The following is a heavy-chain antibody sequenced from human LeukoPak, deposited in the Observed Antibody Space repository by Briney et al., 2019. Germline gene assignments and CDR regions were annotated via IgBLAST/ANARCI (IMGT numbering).Heavy chain of an antibody. J-gene: IGHJ5*02. CDR3: AKGRLQS. Sequence: GGSLRLSCAASGFTFSSYAMHWVRQAPGKGLEWVAVISYDGSNKYYADSVKGRFTISRDNSKNTLYLQMNSLRAEDTAVYYCAKGRLQSWGQGTLVTVSS. CDR1: GFTFSSYA. V-gene: IGHV3-30*04. D-gene: IGHD4-11*01. CDR2: ISYDGSNK.